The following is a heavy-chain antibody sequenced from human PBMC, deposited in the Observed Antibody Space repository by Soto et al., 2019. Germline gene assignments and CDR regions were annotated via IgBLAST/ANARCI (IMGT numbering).Heavy chain of an antibody. Sequence: ASVAVSCEAPGDAFAGYYMHWVRPANGHGLEWMGWINRNNGSTNFAQKFQGRVTMTTDTSTSTAYMELRSLRSDDTAVYYCAREDQWLAESPGEVFDIWVLGTMVTGFS. J-gene: IGHJ3*02. CDR3: AREDQWLAESPGEVFDI. CDR1: GDAFAGYY. D-gene: IGHD6-19*01. CDR2: INRNNGST. V-gene: IGHV1-2*02.